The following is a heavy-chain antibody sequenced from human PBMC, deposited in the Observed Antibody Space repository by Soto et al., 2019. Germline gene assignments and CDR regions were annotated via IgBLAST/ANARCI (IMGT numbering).Heavy chain of an antibody. CDR1: GFTFSHYS. J-gene: IGHJ4*02. D-gene: IGHD3-10*01. CDR3: ARGSGSGSYVPDY. V-gene: IGHV3-21*01. CDR2: ISSSSNFI. Sequence: EVQLVESGGGLVNPGGSLRLPCAASGFTFSHYSMTWVRQAPGKGLEWVASISSSSNFIYNADSVKGRFAISRDNAKNSLYLHMSSLRAEDTALYYCARGSGSGSYVPDYWGQGILVTVSS.